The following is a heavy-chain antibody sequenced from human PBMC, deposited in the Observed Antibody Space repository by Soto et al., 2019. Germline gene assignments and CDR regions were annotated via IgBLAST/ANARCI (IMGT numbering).Heavy chain of an antibody. CDR1: GGSISSGGYY. V-gene: IGHV4-31*03. CDR2: IYYSGST. D-gene: IGHD3-10*01. J-gene: IGHJ5*02. Sequence: QAQLQESGPGLVKPSQTLSLTCTVSGGSISSGGYYWSWIRQHPGKGLEWIGYIYYSGSTYYNPSLKSRVTISVDTSKNQFSLKLSSVTAADTAVYYCAREIRKELNTMVRGVIISWGQGTLVTVSS. CDR3: AREIRKELNTMVRGVIIS.